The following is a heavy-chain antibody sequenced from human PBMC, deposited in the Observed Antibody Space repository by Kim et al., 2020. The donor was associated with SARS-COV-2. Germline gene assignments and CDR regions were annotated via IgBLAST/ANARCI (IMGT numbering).Heavy chain of an antibody. J-gene: IGHJ4*02. CDR2: MNPNSGNT. D-gene: IGHD5-12*01. V-gene: IGHV1-8*01. CDR1: GHTFTSYD. CDR3: ARGGMATSFSSIDY. Sequence: ASVKVSCKASGHTFTSYDINWVRQATGQGLEWMGWMNPNSGNTGYALKFQGRVTMTRNTSISTAYMELSSLRSEDTAVYYCARGGMATSFSSIDYWGQGTLVTVSS.